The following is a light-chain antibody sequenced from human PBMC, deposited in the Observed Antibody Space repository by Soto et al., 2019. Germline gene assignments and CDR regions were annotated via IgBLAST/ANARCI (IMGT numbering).Light chain of an antibody. V-gene: IGLV2-14*01. CDR3: TSYTTNNPRV. Sequence: QSVLTQPASVSGSPGQSITISCTGTSSDIGAYYYVSWYQHHPGKGPKLMIYEVSYRPSGISNRFSGSKSGNTASLTISGLQPEDDADYYCTSYTTNNPRVFGTGAKVTDL. CDR1: SSDIGAYYY. J-gene: IGLJ1*01. CDR2: EVS.